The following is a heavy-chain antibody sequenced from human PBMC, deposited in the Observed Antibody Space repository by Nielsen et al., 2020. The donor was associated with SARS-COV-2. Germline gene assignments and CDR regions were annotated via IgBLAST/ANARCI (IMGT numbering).Heavy chain of an antibody. CDR1: GFTFSSYA. V-gene: IGHV3-23*01. D-gene: IGHD4-17*01. J-gene: IGHJ1*01. CDR2: ISSSGGST. Sequence: GGSLRLSCAASGFTFSSYAMSWVRQAPGKGLEWVSAISSSGGSTYYADSVKGRFTISRDNSKNTLYLQMNSLRAEDTAVYYCAKDSGGDYVDEYFQHWGQGTLVTVSS. CDR3: AKDSGGDYVDEYFQH.